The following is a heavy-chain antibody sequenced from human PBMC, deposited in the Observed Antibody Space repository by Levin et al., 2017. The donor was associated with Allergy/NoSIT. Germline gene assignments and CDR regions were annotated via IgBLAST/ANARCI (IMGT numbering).Heavy chain of an antibody. D-gene: IGHD5-12*01. CDR1: GGSISSGGYS. CDR2: IYHSGST. Sequence: LRLSCAVSGGSISSGGYSWSWIRQPPGKGLEWIGYIYHSGSTYYNPSLKSRVTISVDRSKNQFSLKLSSVTAADTAVYDCAKNSGYDPGALDYWGQGTLVTVSS. J-gene: IGHJ4*02. V-gene: IGHV4-30-2*01. CDR3: AKNSGYDPGALDY.